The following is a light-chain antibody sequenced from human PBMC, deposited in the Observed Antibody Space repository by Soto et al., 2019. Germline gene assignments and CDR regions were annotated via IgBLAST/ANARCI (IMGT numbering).Light chain of an antibody. V-gene: IGLV2-14*01. CDR2: EVN. CDR1: SSDIGNFDH. Sequence: QSALTQPASVSGSPGQSITISCTGTSSDIGNFDHVSWFQQHPGRAPKLIIFEVNNRPSGVSHRFSGSKSGNTASLIISGLQTEDEADYYCNSFTSISTVLFGGGTKVTVL. CDR3: NSFTSISTVL. J-gene: IGLJ3*02.